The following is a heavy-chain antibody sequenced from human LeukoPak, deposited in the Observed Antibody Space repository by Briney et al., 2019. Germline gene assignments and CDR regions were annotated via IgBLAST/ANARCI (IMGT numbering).Heavy chain of an antibody. CDR3: AKMANYDFWSGYHSSLDY. Sequence: GGSLRLSCAASGFTFSSYAMSWVRQAPGKGLEWVSAISGSGGSTYYADSVKGRFTISRDNSKSTLYLQMNSLRAEDTAVYYCAKMANYDFWSGYHSSLDYWGQGTLVTVSS. J-gene: IGHJ4*02. V-gene: IGHV3-23*01. CDR2: ISGSGGST. D-gene: IGHD3-3*01. CDR1: GFTFSSYA.